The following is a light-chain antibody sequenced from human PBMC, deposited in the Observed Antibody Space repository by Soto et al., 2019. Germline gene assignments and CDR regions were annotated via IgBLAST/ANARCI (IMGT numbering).Light chain of an antibody. Sequence: QSALTQPPSASGSPGQSVTISCTGTSSDVGAYKFVSWYQLHPGKAPKLMIYEVYVRPSGVPDRFSGSKSGNTASLTVSGLQVEDEADYYCSSYGGRSNLVFGGGTKVTVL. CDR1: SSDVGAYKF. CDR3: SSYGGRSNLV. J-gene: IGLJ2*01. V-gene: IGLV2-8*01. CDR2: EVY.